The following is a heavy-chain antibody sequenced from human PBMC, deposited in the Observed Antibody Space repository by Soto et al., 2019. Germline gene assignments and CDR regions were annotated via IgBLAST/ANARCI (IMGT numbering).Heavy chain of an antibody. CDR1: GYTFTSYG. J-gene: IGHJ4*02. Sequence: QVQLVQSGAEVKKPGASVKVSCKASGYTFTSYGISWVRQAPGQGLEWMGWISAYNGNTNYAQKLQGRVTMTTDTSTSTAYMELRSLRSDDTAVYYCARDNVGYYDSGGYYYDPYYFDYWGQGTLVTVSS. CDR2: ISAYNGNT. V-gene: IGHV1-18*01. D-gene: IGHD3-22*01. CDR3: ARDNVGYYDSGGYYYDPYYFDY.